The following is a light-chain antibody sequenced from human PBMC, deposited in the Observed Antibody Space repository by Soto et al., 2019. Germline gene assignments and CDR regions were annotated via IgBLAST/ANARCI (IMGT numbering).Light chain of an antibody. V-gene: IGKV1-6*02. J-gene: IGKJ5*01. CDR2: AAS. Sequence: AIQMTQSPSSQSASVGDRVTITCRASQAIRNDLGWYQQKPGKAPKLLIYAASSLQSGVPSRFSGSGSGTDFTLTISSLQAEVFATYYCLQDYNYPPTFGQGTRLEIK. CDR1: QAIRND. CDR3: LQDYNYPPT.